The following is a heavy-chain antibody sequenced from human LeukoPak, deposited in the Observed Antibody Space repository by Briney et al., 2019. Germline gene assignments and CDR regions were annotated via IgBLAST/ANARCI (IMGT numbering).Heavy chain of an antibody. D-gene: IGHD1-7*01. Sequence: GGSLRLSCAASGFTFSSYAMSWVRQAPGKGLEWVGRTQNKANSYTMDYAASVRGRFTISRDDSKNSLSLQMNSLKTEDTAVYYCVRRNYVAFDIWGQGTMVIVSS. CDR2: TQNKANSYTM. V-gene: IGHV3-72*01. CDR3: VRRNYVAFDI. CDR1: GFTFSSYA. J-gene: IGHJ3*02.